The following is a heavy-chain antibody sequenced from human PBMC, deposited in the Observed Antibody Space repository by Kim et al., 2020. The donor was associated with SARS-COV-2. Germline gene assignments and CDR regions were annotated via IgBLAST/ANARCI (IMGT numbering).Heavy chain of an antibody. J-gene: IGHJ6*01. Sequence: GGSLRLSCAASGFTFSSYAMAWVRQAPGKGLEWVSSMSDDDVSTYYAGSVKGRFTISRDNSKNTLYLQMNSLRAEDTAVYYCAKSVLGLGQLLRKSRYY. V-gene: IGHV3-23*01. D-gene: IGHD2-2*01. CDR1: GFTFSSYA. CDR2: MSDDDVST. CDR3: AKSVLGLGQLLRKSRYY.